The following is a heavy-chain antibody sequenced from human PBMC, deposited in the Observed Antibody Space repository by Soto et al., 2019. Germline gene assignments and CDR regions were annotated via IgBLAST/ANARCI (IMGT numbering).Heavy chain of an antibody. CDR1: GFTFSSYG. CDR3: AKLPDPLYYFDY. V-gene: IGHV3-30*18. Sequence: QVQLVESGGGVVQPGRSLRLSCAASGFTFSSYGMHWVRQAPGKGLEWVAVISYDGSNKYYADSVKGRFTISRDNSKNTLYLPMNSLRAEDTAVYYCAKLPDPLYYFDYWGQGTLVPVSS. CDR2: ISYDGSNK. J-gene: IGHJ4*02.